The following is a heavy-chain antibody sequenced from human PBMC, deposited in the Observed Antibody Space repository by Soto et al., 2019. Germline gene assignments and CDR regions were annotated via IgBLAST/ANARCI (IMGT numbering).Heavy chain of an antibody. CDR1: GFSLSTSGMS. CDR2: IYWDDDK. CDR3: VHRRSGGSGTFFDY. J-gene: IGHJ4*02. D-gene: IGHD3-10*01. Sequence: QITLKESGPTLGKPTQTHTLTCIFSGFSLSTSGMSVGWIRQPPGKALEWLALIYWDDDKRYSPSLKSRLTIIKDTSKNQVVLTMTNMDPVDTATYYCVHRRSGGSGTFFDYWGQGTLVTVSS. V-gene: IGHV2-5*02.